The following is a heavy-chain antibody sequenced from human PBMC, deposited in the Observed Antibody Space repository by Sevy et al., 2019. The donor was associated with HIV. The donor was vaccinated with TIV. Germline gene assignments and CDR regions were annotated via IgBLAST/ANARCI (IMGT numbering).Heavy chain of an antibody. CDR1: GYTFTSYG. CDR2: ISDYNGNT. CDR3: ARGNYYYASSGYYAPFDY. V-gene: IGHV1-18*01. J-gene: IGHJ4*02. Sequence: ASVKVSCKASGYTFTSYGISWVRHAPGQGLEWMGWISDYNGNTNYAQKLQGRVTMTTDTSTSTAYMELRSLRSDDTDVYYCARGNYYYASSGYYAPFDYWGQGTLVTVSS. D-gene: IGHD3-22*01.